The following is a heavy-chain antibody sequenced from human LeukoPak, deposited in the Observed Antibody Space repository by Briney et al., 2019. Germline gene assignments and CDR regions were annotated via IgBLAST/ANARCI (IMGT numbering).Heavy chain of an antibody. CDR2: ISYDGINK. CDR1: GFTFSDYY. CDR3: ARDNYDSSGYLYFDY. D-gene: IGHD3-22*01. J-gene: IGHJ4*02. V-gene: IGHV3-30-3*01. Sequence: GGSLRLSCAASGFTFSDYYMIGVREAPGKGLEGVAVISYDGINKYYADSVKGRFTISRDNSKNTLYLQMNSVRAEDTAVHYCARDNYDSSGYLYFDYWGQGTLVPVSS.